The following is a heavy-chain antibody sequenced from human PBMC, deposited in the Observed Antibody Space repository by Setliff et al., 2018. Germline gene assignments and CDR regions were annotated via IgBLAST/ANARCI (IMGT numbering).Heavy chain of an antibody. J-gene: IGHJ6*03. CDR2: INPSGGST. V-gene: IGHV1-46*01. Sequence: ASVKVSCKASGYTFTSYYMHWVRQAPGQGLEWMGIINPSGGSTSYAQKFQGRVTMTRDTSTSTVYMELSSLRSEDTAVYYCARGWAAAAGTFDYYMDVWGKGTTVTVSS. D-gene: IGHD6-13*01. CDR3: ARGWAAAAGTFDYYMDV. CDR1: GYTFTSYY.